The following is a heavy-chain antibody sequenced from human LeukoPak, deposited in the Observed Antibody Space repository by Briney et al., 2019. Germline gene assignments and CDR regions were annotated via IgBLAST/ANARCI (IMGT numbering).Heavy chain of an antibody. CDR2: ISAYNGNT. V-gene: IGHV1-18*01. Sequence: ASVKVSCKASGGTFSSYAISWVRQAPGQGLEWMGWISAYNGNTNYAQKLQGRVTMTTDTSTSTAYMELRSLRSDDTAVYYCARPQSGVYYYYGMDVWGQGTTVTVSS. CDR3: ARPQSGVYYYYGMDV. D-gene: IGHD3-10*01. J-gene: IGHJ6*02. CDR1: GGTFSSYA.